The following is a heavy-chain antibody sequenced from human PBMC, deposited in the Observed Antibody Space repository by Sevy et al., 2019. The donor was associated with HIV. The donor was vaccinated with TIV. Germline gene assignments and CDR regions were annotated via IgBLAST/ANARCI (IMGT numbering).Heavy chain of an antibody. CDR1: GGSISSSSYY. V-gene: IGHV4-39*01. D-gene: IGHD3-9*01. Sequence: SETLSLTCTVSGGSISSSSYYWGWIRQPPGKGLEWIGSIYYSGSTYYNPSLKSRVTISVDTSKNQFSLKLSSVTAADTAVYYCASVRHNILTGYYLFDYWGQGTLVTVSS. CDR2: IYYSGST. CDR3: ASVRHNILTGYYLFDY. J-gene: IGHJ4*02.